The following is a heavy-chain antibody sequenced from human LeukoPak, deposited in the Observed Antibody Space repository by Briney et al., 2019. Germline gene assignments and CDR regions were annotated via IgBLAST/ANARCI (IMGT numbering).Heavy chain of an antibody. Sequence: ASVKVSCKVSGYTLTELSMHWVRQAPGKGLEWMGGFDPEDGETIYAQKFQGRVTMTEDTSTGTAYMELSSLRSEDTAVYYCATGGHRGEPSSYYDILTGYYNDGGDFDYWGQGTLVTVSS. D-gene: IGHD3-9*01. J-gene: IGHJ4*02. V-gene: IGHV1-24*01. CDR2: FDPEDGET. CDR3: ATGGHRGEPSSYYDILTGYYNDGGDFDY. CDR1: GYTLTELS.